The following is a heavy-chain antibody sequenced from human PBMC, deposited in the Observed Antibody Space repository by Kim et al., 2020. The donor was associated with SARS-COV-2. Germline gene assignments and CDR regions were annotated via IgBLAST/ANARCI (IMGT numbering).Heavy chain of an antibody. Sequence: GGSLRLSCAASGFKFEDFVMHWVRQVPGKGLEWVSLITGDGSTIYYADSVEGRFTISRDNSKSSLFLQINSLRPEDTALYYCAKGDIIVVVSEPYIAHWGQGT. CDR1: GFKFEDFV. J-gene: IGHJ1*01. CDR3: AKGDIIVVVSEPYIAH. V-gene: IGHV3-43*02. D-gene: IGHD2-15*01. CDR2: ITGDGSTI.